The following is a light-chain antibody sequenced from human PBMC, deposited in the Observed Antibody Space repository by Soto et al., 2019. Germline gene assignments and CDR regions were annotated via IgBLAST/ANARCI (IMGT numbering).Light chain of an antibody. CDR2: HAS. CDR3: QQYNSYS. Sequence: IQMAQSPSTLPASLGDTDTITCRASQSIRNWLAWYQQKPGTAPKVLIYHASNLQSGVPSRFSGSGSGTEFTLTISSLQPDDFATYYCQQYNSYSFGQGTKVDIK. V-gene: IGKV1-5*01. CDR1: QSIRNW. J-gene: IGKJ1*01.